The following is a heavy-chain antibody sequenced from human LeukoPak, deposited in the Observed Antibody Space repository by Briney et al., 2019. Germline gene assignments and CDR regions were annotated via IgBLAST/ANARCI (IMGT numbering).Heavy chain of an antibody. Sequence: GGSLRLSCAASGFTFSRYWMTWVRQAPGKGLEWVANIKEDGGEEYYVDSVKGRFTISRDNAKNSLYLQMNSLRVEDTAVYYCARDHPMAVAGPIDYWGQGTLVTVST. V-gene: IGHV3-7*01. CDR1: GFTFSRYW. D-gene: IGHD6-19*01. J-gene: IGHJ4*02. CDR2: IKEDGGEE. CDR3: ARDHPMAVAGPIDY.